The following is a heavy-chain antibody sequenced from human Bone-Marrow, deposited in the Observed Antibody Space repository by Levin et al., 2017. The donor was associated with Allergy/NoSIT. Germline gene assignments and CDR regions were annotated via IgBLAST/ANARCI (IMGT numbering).Heavy chain of an antibody. D-gene: IGHD3-9*01. V-gene: IGHV3-30*04. Sequence: GGSLRLSCAASGFTFSSYAMHWVRQAPGKGLEWVAVISYDGSNKYYADSVKGRFTISRDNSKNTLYLQMNSLRAEDTAVYYCARDPVLRYFDWLYRGGYYFDYWGQGTLVTVSS. CDR3: ARDPVLRYFDWLYRGGYYFDY. CDR2: ISYDGSNK. J-gene: IGHJ4*02. CDR1: GFTFSSYA.